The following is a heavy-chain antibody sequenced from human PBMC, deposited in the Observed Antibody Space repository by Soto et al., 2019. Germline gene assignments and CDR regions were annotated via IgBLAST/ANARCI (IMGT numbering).Heavy chain of an antibody. CDR3: ARESRYCSGGSCYFLPGIDY. CDR1: GGTFSSYA. D-gene: IGHD2-15*01. Sequence: VQLVQSGAEVKKPGSSVKVSCKASGGTFSSYAISWVRQAPGQGLEWMGGIIPIFGTANYAQKFQGSVTITADESTSTAYMELSSLRSEDTAVYYCARESRYCSGGSCYFLPGIDYWGQGTLVTVSS. CDR2: IIPIFGTA. V-gene: IGHV1-69*12. J-gene: IGHJ4*02.